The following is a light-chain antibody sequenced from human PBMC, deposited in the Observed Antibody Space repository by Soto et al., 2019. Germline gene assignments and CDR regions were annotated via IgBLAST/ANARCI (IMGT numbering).Light chain of an antibody. CDR3: HQYYRTPRT. CDR2: EAS. CDR1: QSVGSF. J-gene: IGKJ1*01. V-gene: IGKV3-11*01. Sequence: EIVLALSPATVSLSPGESTSRCCRASQSVGSFLGWYQQKPGQAPRLIISEASNRATGIAARFSGSGSGTDLTLTCSSLEPEDFAVYYWHQYYRTPRTLGQGTKVDIK.